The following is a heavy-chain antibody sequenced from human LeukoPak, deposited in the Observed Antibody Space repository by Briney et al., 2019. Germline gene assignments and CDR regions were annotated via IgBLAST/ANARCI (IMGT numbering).Heavy chain of an antibody. CDR1: GFTFSSYG. D-gene: IGHD3-3*01. J-gene: IGHJ5*02. CDR3: AREGRGGTIFGVVLNWFDP. V-gene: IGHV3-33*01. Sequence: PGRSLRLSCAASGFTFSSYGMHWVRQAPGKGLEWVAVIWYDGSNKYYADSVKGRFTISRDNSKNTLYLQMNSLRAEDTAVYYCAREGRGGTIFGVVLNWFDPWGQGTLVTVSS. CDR2: IWYDGSNK.